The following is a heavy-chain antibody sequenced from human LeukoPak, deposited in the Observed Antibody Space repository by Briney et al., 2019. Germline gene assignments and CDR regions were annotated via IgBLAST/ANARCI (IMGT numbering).Heavy chain of an antibody. CDR2: MSPNSGDT. V-gene: IGHV1-8*01. D-gene: IGHD2-21*02. J-gene: IGHJ4*02. CDR1: GYTFTSYD. CDR3: ARESGGDYYIDH. Sequence: ASVKVSCKASGYTFTSYDFNWVRQATGQRPEWMGWMSPNSGDTGYAQKFQDRVTMTRNTSISTVYMELSSLRSDDTAFYYCARESGGDYYIDHWGQGTLVTVSS.